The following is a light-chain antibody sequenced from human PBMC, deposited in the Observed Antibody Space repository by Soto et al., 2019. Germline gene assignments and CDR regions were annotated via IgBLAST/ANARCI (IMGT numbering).Light chain of an antibody. CDR1: QSASRY. CDR2: DAS. CDR3: QQRTNSPLT. Sequence: IVLTQSPATLSLSPGQRATLSCRASQSASRYLAWYQQKPGQAPRLLIYDASNRATGIPARFSGSGYGTDFNLTISSLEPEDFAVYYCQQRTNSPLTFGGGTKVDIK. J-gene: IGKJ4*01. V-gene: IGKV3-11*01.